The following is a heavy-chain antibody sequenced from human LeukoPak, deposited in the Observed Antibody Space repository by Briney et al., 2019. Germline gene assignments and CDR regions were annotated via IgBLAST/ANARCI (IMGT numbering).Heavy chain of an antibody. D-gene: IGHD6-19*01. CDR3: ARLRPSSRIAVAVTGFDY. CDR1: GGSISSYY. J-gene: IGHJ4*02. CDR2: IYYSGST. V-gene: IGHV4-59*08. Sequence: SETLSLTCTVSGGSISSYYWSWIRQPPGKGLEWIGYIYYSGSTNYNPSLKSRVTISVDTSKNQFSLKLSSVTAADTAVYYCARLRPSSRIAVAVTGFDYWGQGTLVTVSS.